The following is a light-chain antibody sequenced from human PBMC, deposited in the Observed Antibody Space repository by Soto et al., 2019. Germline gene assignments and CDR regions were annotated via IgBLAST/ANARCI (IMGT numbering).Light chain of an antibody. Sequence: IQVTPSPTPIASALGDRVTISCRASQSVSSWLAWYQQRPGKAPNLVISDASCLQSGVPSRFGGRDCGADFTITINNLQPEDFATYYCQQKPYTFGPGTKVDIK. CDR2: DAS. V-gene: IGKV1-5*01. CDR1: QSVSSW. CDR3: QQKPYT. J-gene: IGKJ3*01.